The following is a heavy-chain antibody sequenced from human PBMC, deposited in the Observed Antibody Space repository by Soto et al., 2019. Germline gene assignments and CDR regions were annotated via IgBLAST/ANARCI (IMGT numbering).Heavy chain of an antibody. J-gene: IGHJ6*02. CDR3: AKQGVRKLHGLLDV. Sequence: QAQLQTSGPGLVKPSETLSLTCTVSSVSINSFTNHYCSWIRQPPGKGLEWVGYISKSGFTRYNPSLISRVPAAVGTWKSESSLNLGSVNDADTGLHFCAKQGVRKLHGLLDVWGQGTMVTVSS. CDR2: ISKSGFT. D-gene: IGHD2-8*01. CDR1: SVSINSFTNHY. V-gene: IGHV4-59*08.